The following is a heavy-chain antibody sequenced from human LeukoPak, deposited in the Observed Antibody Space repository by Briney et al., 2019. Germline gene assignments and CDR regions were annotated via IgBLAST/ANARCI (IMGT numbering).Heavy chain of an antibody. Sequence: GSLRLSCAASGFTFSSYAMSWVRQAPGKGLEWVSVISGSGGSTYYADSVKGRFTISRDNSKNTLYLQMNSLRAEDTAVYYCARSGYSSSWYRGGFDYWGQGTLVTVSS. CDR1: GFTFSSYA. CDR2: ISGSGGST. V-gene: IGHV3-23*01. CDR3: ARSGYSSSWYRGGFDY. D-gene: IGHD6-13*01. J-gene: IGHJ4*02.